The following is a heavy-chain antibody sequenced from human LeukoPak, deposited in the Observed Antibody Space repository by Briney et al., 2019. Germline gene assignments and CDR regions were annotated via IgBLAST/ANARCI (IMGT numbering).Heavy chain of an antibody. J-gene: IGHJ2*01. V-gene: IGHV3-21*01. Sequence: PGGSLRLSCAASGFTFSSYSMNWVRQAPGEGLEWVSSISSSSSYIYYADSVKGRFTISRDNAKNSLYLQMNSLRAEDTAVYYCATWGYCSSTSCYSPGWYFDLWGRGTLVTVSS. D-gene: IGHD2-2*01. CDR2: ISSSSSYI. CDR3: ATWGYCSSTSCYSPGWYFDL. CDR1: GFTFSSYS.